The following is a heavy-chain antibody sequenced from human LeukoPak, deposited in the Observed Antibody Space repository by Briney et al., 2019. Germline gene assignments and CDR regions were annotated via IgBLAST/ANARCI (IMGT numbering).Heavy chain of an antibody. J-gene: IGHJ4*02. CDR2: IRSESYGGTT. Sequence: GRSLRLSCTASGFMFGGYAVSWVRQAPGKGLEWVGFIRSESYGGTTEYAASVKGRFTISRDDSKSIAYLQMNSLKTEDTAVNYCSRAVAHLDYWGQGTLVTVSS. CDR1: GFMFGGYA. V-gene: IGHV3-49*04. CDR3: SRAVAHLDY. D-gene: IGHD4-23*01.